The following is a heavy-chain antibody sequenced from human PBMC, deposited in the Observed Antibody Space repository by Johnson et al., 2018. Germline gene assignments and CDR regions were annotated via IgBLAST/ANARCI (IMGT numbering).Heavy chain of an antibody. Sequence: VQLQESGGGLVQPGGSLKLSCAASGFTFSGSAMHWVRQASGKGLEWVGRLRSKANNYATAYAASVKGRFTVPRDDSKNTAYLQMNSLKTEDTAVYYCTTDPTGLGYYYGMDVGGQGTTVTVSS. V-gene: IGHV3-73*01. J-gene: IGHJ6*02. D-gene: IGHD4-11*01. CDR1: GFTFSGSA. CDR3: TTDPTGLGYYYGMDV. CDR2: LRSKANNYAT.